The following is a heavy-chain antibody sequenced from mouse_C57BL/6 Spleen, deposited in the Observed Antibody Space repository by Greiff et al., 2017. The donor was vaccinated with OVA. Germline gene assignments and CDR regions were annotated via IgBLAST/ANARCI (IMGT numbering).Heavy chain of an antibody. CDR1: GFTFSSYT. D-gene: IGHD1-1*01. CDR3: ARQTVGDWYFDV. Sequence: EVKLMESGGGLVKPGGSLKLSCAASGFTFSSYTMSWVRQTPEKRLEWVATISGGGGNTYYPDSVKGRFTISRDNAKNTLYLQMSSLRSEDTAVYYCARQTVGDWYFDVWGTGTTVTVSS. CDR2: ISGGGGNT. J-gene: IGHJ1*03. V-gene: IGHV5-9*04.